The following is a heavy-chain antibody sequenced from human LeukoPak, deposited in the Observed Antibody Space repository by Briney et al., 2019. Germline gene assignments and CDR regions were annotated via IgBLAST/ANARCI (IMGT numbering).Heavy chain of an antibody. CDR2: ITPNSGAT. CDR1: GYTFTGYY. V-gene: IGHV1-2*02. J-gene: IGHJ4*02. CDR3: ARGVDYYGSGSYHFDS. D-gene: IGHD3-10*01. Sequence: ASVKVSCKASGYTFTGYYIHLVRQAPGQGLEWMGWITPNSGATNSAQTFQGRVTMTRATSISTAYMELSRLRSDDTAVYYCARGVDYYGSGSYHFDSWGLGTLVTVSS.